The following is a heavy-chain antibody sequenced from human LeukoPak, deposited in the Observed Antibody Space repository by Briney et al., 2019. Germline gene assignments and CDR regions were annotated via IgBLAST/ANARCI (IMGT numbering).Heavy chain of an antibody. CDR3: ARHSSYCSATSCFPKE. Sequence: GESLKISCKGSGYSFSSYWIGWVRQMPGKGLEWMGIFNPGDSYIRYGPSFQGQITISVDKSIKTAYLQWGSLKASDTAMYYCARHSSYCSATSCFPKEWGQGTLVTVSS. CDR2: FNPGDSYI. CDR1: GYSFSSYW. J-gene: IGHJ4*02. D-gene: IGHD2-15*01. V-gene: IGHV5-51*01.